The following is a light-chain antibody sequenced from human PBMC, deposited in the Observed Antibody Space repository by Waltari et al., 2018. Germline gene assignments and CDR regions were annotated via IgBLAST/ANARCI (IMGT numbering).Light chain of an antibody. Sequence: DIVMTQSPDSLAVSLGERATINCKSSQSVLYSSNNKNSLAWYQQKPGQPLRLLIYWASIRESVVPDRFSGSGAGTDFTLTISSLQAEDVAVYYCHQFYSDPRTFGQGTTVEIK. CDR1: QSVLYSSNNKNS. CDR2: WAS. CDR3: HQFYSDPRT. J-gene: IGKJ1*01. V-gene: IGKV4-1*01.